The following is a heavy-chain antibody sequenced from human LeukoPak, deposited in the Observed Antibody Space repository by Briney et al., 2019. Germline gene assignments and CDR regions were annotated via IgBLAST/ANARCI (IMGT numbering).Heavy chain of an antibody. CDR3: ARGRDSVAGSPRGVCWFDP. CDR1: DYSISSGYGYY. D-gene: IGHD6-19*01. J-gene: IGHJ5*02. Sequence: PSETLSLTCTVSDYSISSGYGYYWGWIRQPPGKGLEWIGNIYHSGITYYNHFNSSLKSRVTISIDTSKNQFSLRLTSVTAADTAVYYCARGRDSVAGSPRGVCWFDPWGQGTLVTVSS. V-gene: IGHV4-38-2*02. CDR2: IYHSGIT.